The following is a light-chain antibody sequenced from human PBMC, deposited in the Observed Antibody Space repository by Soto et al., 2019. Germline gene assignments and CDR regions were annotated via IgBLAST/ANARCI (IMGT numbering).Light chain of an antibody. CDR3: CSYAGSSTVL. CDR1: SSNVGNYNL. J-gene: IGLJ2*01. CDR2: EGT. Sequence: QSALTQPASVSGSPGQSITISCTGTSSNVGNYNLVSWYQQHPGKAPKILIYEGTKRPPGVSNRFSGSKSGNTASLTISGLQAEDEADYYCCSYAGSSTVLFGGGTKVTVL. V-gene: IGLV2-23*01.